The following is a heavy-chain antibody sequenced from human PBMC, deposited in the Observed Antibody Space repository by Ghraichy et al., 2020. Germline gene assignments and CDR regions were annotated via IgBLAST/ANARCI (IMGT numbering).Heavy chain of an antibody. V-gene: IGHV4-39*01. Sequence: SETLSLTCTVSGGSISSSSYYWGWIRQPPGKGLEWIGSIYYSGSTYYNPSLKSRVTISVDTSKNQFSLKLSSVTAADTAVYYCARRVKEVVGVVVAAINYYYYMDVWGKGTTVTVSS. CDR1: GGSISSSSYY. J-gene: IGHJ6*03. CDR2: IYYSGST. D-gene: IGHD2-15*01. CDR3: ARRVKEVVGVVVAAINYYYYMDV.